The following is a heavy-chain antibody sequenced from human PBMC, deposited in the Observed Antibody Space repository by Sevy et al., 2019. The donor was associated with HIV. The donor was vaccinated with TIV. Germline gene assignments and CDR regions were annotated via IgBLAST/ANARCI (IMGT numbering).Heavy chain of an antibody. J-gene: IGHJ4*02. Sequence: ASVKVSCKASGYTFTGYYMHWVRQAPGQGLEWMGWINPNSGGTNYAQKFQGWVTMTRDTSISTAYMELSRLRSDDTAVYYCARGLYSSSWYFDYWGQRTLVTVSS. D-gene: IGHD6-13*01. V-gene: IGHV1-2*04. CDR1: GYTFTGYY. CDR2: INPNSGGT. CDR3: ARGLYSSSWYFDY.